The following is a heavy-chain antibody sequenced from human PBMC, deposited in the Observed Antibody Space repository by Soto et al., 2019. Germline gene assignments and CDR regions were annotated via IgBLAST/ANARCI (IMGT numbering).Heavy chain of an antibody. CDR2: IWYDGSNK. J-gene: IGHJ4*02. D-gene: IGHD2-15*01. Sequence: SLRLSCAASLFTFSSYGIHWVRQAPGKGLEWVAVIWYDGSNKYYADSVKGRFTISRDNSKNTLYLQMNSLRAEDTAVYYCAVPVVGDYFDYWGQGTLVTVSS. V-gene: IGHV3-33*01. CDR1: LFTFSSYG. CDR3: AVPVVGDYFDY.